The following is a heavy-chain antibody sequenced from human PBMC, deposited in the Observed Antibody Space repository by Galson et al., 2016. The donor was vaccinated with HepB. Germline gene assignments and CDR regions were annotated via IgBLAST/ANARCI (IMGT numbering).Heavy chain of an antibody. Sequence: SLRLSCAASGFTVGGKYMSWARLAPGKGLGWVSAIFSLDATFYRDSVKGRFTIFRDTSRNTLYLQMDNLRADDTAIYYCEGFPDPLDIWGLGTMVTVS. V-gene: IGHV3-53*01. CDR2: IFSLDAT. J-gene: IGHJ3*02. CDR1: GFTVGGKY. CDR3: EGFPDPLDI.